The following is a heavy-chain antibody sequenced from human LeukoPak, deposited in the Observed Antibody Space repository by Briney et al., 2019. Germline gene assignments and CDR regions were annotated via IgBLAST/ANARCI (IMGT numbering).Heavy chain of an antibody. CDR3: AKATGTLGN. CDR2: IYSGGNT. D-gene: IGHD1-1*01. Sequence: GGSLRLSCAASGFTFSDYYMSWIRQAPGKGLEWVSVIYSGGNTYYADSVKGRFTISRDNSKNTLYLQMNSLTAEDTAIYYCAKATGTLGNWGQGTLVIVSS. J-gene: IGHJ4*02. V-gene: IGHV3-53*01. CDR1: GFTFSDYY.